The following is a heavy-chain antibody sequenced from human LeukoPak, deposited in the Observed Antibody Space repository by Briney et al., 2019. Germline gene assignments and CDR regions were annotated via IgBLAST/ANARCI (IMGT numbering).Heavy chain of an antibody. V-gene: IGHV1-69*06. CDR1: GYTFTSYG. CDR3: ATPGPEKTEYYYYYMDV. J-gene: IGHJ6*03. CDR2: IIPIFGTT. D-gene: IGHD1-14*01. Sequence: GASVKVSCKASGYTFTSYGISWVRQAPGQGLEWMGGIIPIFGTTNYAQKFQGRVTITADKSTSTAYMELSSLRSEDTAVYYCATPGPEKTEYYYYYMDVWGKGTTVTVSS.